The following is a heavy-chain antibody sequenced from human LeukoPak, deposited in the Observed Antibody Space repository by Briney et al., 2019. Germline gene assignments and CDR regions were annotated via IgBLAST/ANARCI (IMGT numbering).Heavy chain of an antibody. J-gene: IGHJ4*02. CDR3: ARDESMVRGVIITPPYFDY. V-gene: IGHV3-13*01. CDR1: GFTFSSYD. D-gene: IGHD3-10*01. CDR2: IGADGDT. Sequence: GGPLRLSCAASGFTFSSYDMHWVRQGIGKGLEWVSGIGADGDTYYPGSLKGRFTISRDNSKNTLYLQMNSLRAEDTAVYYCARDESMVRGVIITPPYFDYWGQGTLATVSS.